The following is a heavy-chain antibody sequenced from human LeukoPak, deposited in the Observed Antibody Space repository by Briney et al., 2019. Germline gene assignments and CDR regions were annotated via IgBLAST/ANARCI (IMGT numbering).Heavy chain of an antibody. V-gene: IGHV4-59*08. CDR2: VSSTGAT. J-gene: IGHJ4*02. CDR1: GGSMNSYY. Sequence: SETLSLTCAVSGGSMNSYYWTWIRQPPGKGLEWIGGVSSTGATNYNPSLKSRLTMSLDTSQKQFALKLTTVTAADTAVYYCAIQPDYGDQVFDYWGEGTLFTVSS. CDR3: AIQPDYGDQVFDY. D-gene: IGHD4-17*01.